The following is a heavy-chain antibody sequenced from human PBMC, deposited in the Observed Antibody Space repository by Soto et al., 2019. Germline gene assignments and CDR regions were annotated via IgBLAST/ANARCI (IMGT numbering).Heavy chain of an antibody. V-gene: IGHV5-51*01. Sequence: GESLKISCKGSRYSFTSYWIGWVRQMPGKGLEWMGITYPRDSDARYSPSFHGQITISADKFIGTAYLLWSSLKASDTAMYYCARLAVVVPAAINYNGMDVWGQGTTVTVSS. J-gene: IGHJ6*02. CDR1: RYSFTSYW. CDR2: TYPRDSDA. D-gene: IGHD2-2*01. CDR3: ARLAVVVPAAINYNGMDV.